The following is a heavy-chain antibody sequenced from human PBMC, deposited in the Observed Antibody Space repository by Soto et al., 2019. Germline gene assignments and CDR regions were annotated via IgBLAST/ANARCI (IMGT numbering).Heavy chain of an antibody. CDR3: ARGLVGYCSSSSCHAYRFDP. Sequence: EVQMLESGGGLVQPGGSLRLSCAASGFTFSSFAMSWVRQAPGKGLEWVSAITGSGDATFYADSVRGRFTISRDNSKNTLYLQMNSLGAEDTALYYCARGLVGYCSSSSCHAYRFDPWGQGTLVTLSS. CDR2: ITGSGDAT. D-gene: IGHD2-2*01. V-gene: IGHV3-23*01. J-gene: IGHJ5*02. CDR1: GFTFSSFA.